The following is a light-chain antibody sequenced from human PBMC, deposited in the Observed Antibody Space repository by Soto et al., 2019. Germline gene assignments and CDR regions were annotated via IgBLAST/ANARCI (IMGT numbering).Light chain of an antibody. V-gene: IGKV3-20*01. CDR2: GAS. CDR1: RSVSSSY. J-gene: IGKJ2*01. Sequence: IVLTQSPDTLSLSPGERATLYCRASRSVSSSYLAWYQHKAGQAPRLLISGASNRATDIPDRFSGSESGTDFTLTISRLEPEDFVVYYCQHYGSSPPYTFGQGTKLEIK. CDR3: QHYGSSPPYT.